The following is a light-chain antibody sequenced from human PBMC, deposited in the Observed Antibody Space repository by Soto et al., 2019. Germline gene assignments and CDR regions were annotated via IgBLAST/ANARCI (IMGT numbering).Light chain of an antibody. CDR3: QQYSSYPSLT. CDR1: QTINNL. Sequence: DIQITQSPSTLSASVGDRVSITCRASQTINNLMAWYQQKPGQAPKLLIYKASNLETGVPSRFSGSGSGTEFTLTISSLXPDDFATYYCQQYSSYPSLTFGGGTKVDIK. J-gene: IGKJ4*01. CDR2: KAS. V-gene: IGKV1-5*03.